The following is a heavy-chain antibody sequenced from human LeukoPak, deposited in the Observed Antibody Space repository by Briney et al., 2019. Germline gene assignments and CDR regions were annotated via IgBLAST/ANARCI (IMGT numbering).Heavy chain of an antibody. CDR2: IYYSGST. V-gene: IGHV4-59*01. J-gene: IGHJ4*02. D-gene: IGHD3-10*01. CDR3: ARTKWFGEGHYFDY. Sequence: PSETLSLTCTVSGGSISSDYWNWIRQTPGKGLEWLWYIYYSGSTNYNPSLKSRVTISIDTSKNQFSLKLSSVTAADTAVYYCARTKWFGEGHYFDYWGQGTLVTVSS. CDR1: GGSISSDY.